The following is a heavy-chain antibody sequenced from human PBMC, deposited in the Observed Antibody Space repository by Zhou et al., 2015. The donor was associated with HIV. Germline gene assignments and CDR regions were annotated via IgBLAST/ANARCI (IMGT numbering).Heavy chain of an antibody. CDR2: VNPSGEST. CDR1: GHTFTSFN. D-gene: IGHD3-16*01. Sequence: QVQLVQSGAEVRKPGASVKVSCRASGHTFTSFNIHWVRQAPGQGLEWMGRVNPSGESTSYAQKFQGRITMTRDTPTGTVYMELTSLRSDDTAVYYCARGLPPSIRNPLDIWGQGTMVTVSS. V-gene: IGHV1-46*01. J-gene: IGHJ3*02. CDR3: ARGLPPSIRNPLDI.